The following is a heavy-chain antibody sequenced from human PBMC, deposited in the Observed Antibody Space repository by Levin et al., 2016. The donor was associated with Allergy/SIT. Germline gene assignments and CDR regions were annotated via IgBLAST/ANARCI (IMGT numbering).Heavy chain of an antibody. CDR2: ISSSSSYI. CDR3: ARRGYCTNGVCPGDY. V-gene: IGHV3-21*01. J-gene: IGHJ4*02. Sequence: VRQAPGKGLEWVSSISSSSSYIYYADSVKGRFTISRDNAKNSLYLQMNSLRAEDTAVYYCARRGYCTNGVCPGDYWGQGTLVTVSS. D-gene: IGHD2-8*01.